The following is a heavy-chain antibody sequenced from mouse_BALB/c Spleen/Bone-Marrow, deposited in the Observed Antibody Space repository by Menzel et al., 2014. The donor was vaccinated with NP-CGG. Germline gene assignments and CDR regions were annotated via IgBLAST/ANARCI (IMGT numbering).Heavy chain of an antibody. D-gene: IGHD1-1*01. CDR3: ARLRDAMDY. V-gene: IGHV1-82*01. CDR1: GYAFXSSW. CDR2: IYPGDGDT. Sequence: QVQLQQSGPELVKPGASAKISCKASGYAFXSSWMNWVKQRPGQGLEWIGRIYPGDGDTNYNGKFKGKATLTADKSSSTAYMQLSSLTSVDSAVYFCARLRDAMDYWGQGTSVTVSS. J-gene: IGHJ4*01.